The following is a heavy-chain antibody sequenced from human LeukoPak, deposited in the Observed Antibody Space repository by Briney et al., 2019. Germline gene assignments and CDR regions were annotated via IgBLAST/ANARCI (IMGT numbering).Heavy chain of an antibody. J-gene: IGHJ4*02. CDR2: IYYSGST. CDR1: GGSMSSVGYY. CDR3: ARTYYYDGSGYWLDY. Sequence: PSETLSLICTVSGGSMSSVGYYWSWIRQHPGKGLEWIGYIYYSGSTYYNPSLKSRVTISVDTSKNQFSLKLSSVTAADTAVYYCARTYYYDGSGYWLDYWGQGTLVTVSS. V-gene: IGHV4-31*03. D-gene: IGHD3-22*01.